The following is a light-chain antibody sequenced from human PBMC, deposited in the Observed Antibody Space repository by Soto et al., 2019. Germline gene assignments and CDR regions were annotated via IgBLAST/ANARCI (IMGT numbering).Light chain of an antibody. Sequence: EIVMTQSPATLSVSPGERATLSCRASQGVSSNLAWYQQKPGQAPRLLIYGASTRATGIPARFSGSGSGTELTLTISSLQSEDFAVYYCQQYNNWLWTFGQGTKVEIK. V-gene: IGKV3-15*01. CDR2: GAS. CDR1: QGVSSN. CDR3: QQYNNWLWT. J-gene: IGKJ1*01.